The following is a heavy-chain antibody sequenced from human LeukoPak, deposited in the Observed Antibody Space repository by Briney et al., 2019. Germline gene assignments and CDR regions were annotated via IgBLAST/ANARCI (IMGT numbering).Heavy chain of an antibody. CDR3: AKKVEAGLDY. D-gene: IGHD6-19*01. CDR2: ITSSSSSI. J-gene: IGHJ4*02. Sequence: GGSLRLPCSASEFTFSDFSMSWVRQAPGKGLEWVSYITSSSSSIYYADSARGRFTISRDNAKNSLFLQMNSLRAEDTAVYYCAKKVEAGLDYWGQGTLVTVSS. CDR1: EFTFSDFS. V-gene: IGHV3-48*04.